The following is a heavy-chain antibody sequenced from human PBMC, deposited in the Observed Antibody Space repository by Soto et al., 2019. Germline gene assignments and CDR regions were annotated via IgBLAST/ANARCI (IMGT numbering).Heavy chain of an antibody. CDR1: GGSFSGYY. D-gene: IGHD4-17*01. CDR2: INHSGST. CDR3: AKEIAYGGNSISQLSWFDP. J-gene: IGHJ5*02. Sequence: SETLSLTCAVYGGSFSGYYWSWIRQPPGKGLEWIGEINHSGSTNYNPSLKSRVTISVDTSKNQFSLKLSSVTAADTAVYYCAKEIAYGGNSISQLSWFDPWGQGTLVTVSS. V-gene: IGHV4-34*01.